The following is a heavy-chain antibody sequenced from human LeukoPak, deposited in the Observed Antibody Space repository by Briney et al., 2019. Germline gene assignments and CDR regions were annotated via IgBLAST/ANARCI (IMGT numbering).Heavy chain of an antibody. CDR3: ARDHRSNSAYYCYGMDV. CDR1: GFTFSSYA. V-gene: IGHV3-30-3*01. Sequence: GGSLRLSCAASGFTFSSYAMHWVRQAPGKGLEWVAVISYDGSNKYYADSVKGRFTISRDNSKNTLYLQMNSLRAEDTAVYYCARDHRSNSAYYCYGMDVWGQGTTVTVSS. D-gene: IGHD4-11*01. J-gene: IGHJ6*02. CDR2: ISYDGSNK.